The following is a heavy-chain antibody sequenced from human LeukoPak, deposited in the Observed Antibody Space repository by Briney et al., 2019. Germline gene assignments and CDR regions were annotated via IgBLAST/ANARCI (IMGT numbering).Heavy chain of an antibody. D-gene: IGHD3-10*01. Sequence: PSETLFLTCTVSGGSISSYYWSWIRQPPGKGLEWIGYIYYSGSTNYNPSLKSRVTISVDTSKNQFSLKLSSVTTADTAVYYCARVISGPDRIDYWGQGTLVTVSS. V-gene: IGHV4-59*01. CDR2: IYYSGST. CDR1: GGSISSYY. J-gene: IGHJ4*02. CDR3: ARVISGPDRIDY.